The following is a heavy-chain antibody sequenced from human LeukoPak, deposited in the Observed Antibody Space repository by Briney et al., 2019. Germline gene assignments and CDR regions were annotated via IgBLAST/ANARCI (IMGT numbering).Heavy chain of an antibody. CDR3: ARGPGGVTTVLDY. D-gene: IGHD4-17*01. CDR1: GGSFSGYY. V-gene: IGHV4-34*01. CDR2: INHSGST. J-gene: IGHJ4*02. Sequence: SETLSLTCAVYGGSFSGYYWSWIRQPPGKGLEWIGEINHSGSTNYNPSLKSRVTISVDTSKNQFSLKLSSVTAADTAVYYCARGPGGVTTVLDYWGQGTLVTVSS.